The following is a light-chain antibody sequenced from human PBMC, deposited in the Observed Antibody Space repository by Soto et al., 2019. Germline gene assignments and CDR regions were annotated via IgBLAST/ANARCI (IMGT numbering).Light chain of an antibody. CDR1: SSDVGGYNY. Sequence: QSVLTQPASVSGSPGQSVTISCTGTSSDVGGYNYVSWYQQHPGKAPKLMIYDVSNRPSGVSNRFSGSKSGTTASLTIPGPQAEDDADYYCNAYTSSSTLFGTGTKLTVL. CDR3: NAYTSSSTL. CDR2: DVS. V-gene: IGLV2-14*01. J-gene: IGLJ1*01.